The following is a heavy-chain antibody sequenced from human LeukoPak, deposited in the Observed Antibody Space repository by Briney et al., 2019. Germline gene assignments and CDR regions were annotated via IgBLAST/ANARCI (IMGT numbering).Heavy chain of an antibody. V-gene: IGHV1-8*03. Sequence: RASVKVSCKASGYTFTSYDINWVRQATGQGLEWMGWMNPNSGNTGYAQKFQGRVTITRNTSISTAYMELSSLRSEDTAVYYCARAPHTMVRGVIVPLFSFVYWGQGTLVTVSS. CDR1: GYTFTSYD. D-gene: IGHD3-10*01. J-gene: IGHJ4*02. CDR2: MNPNSGNT. CDR3: ARAPHTMVRGVIVPLFSFVY.